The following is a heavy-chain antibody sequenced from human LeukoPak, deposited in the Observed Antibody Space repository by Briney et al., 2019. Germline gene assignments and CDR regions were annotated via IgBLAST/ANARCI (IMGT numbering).Heavy chain of an antibody. CDR2: IYTSGST. J-gene: IGHJ4*02. CDR1: GGSISSYY. CDR3: ARDSTGGSGSYYTYFDY. V-gene: IGHV4-4*07. Sequence: SETLSLTCTVSGGSISSYYWSWIRQPAGKGLEWIGRIYTSGSTNYNPSLKSRVTMSVDTSKNKFSLELSSVTAADTAVYYCARDSTGGSGSYYTYFDYWGQGTLVTVSS. D-gene: IGHD3-10*01.